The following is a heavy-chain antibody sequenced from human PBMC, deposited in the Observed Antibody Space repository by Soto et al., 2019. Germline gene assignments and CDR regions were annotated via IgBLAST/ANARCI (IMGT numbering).Heavy chain of an antibody. CDR3: ATGAAYCGGDCYSGFDY. V-gene: IGHV4-30-2*01. Sequence: QLQLQESGSGLVKPSQTLSLTCAVSGGSISSGGYSWSWIRQPPGKGLEWIGYIYHSGSTYYNPSLKSRVTISVDRSKNQFSLKLSSVTAADTAVYYCATGAAYCGGDCYSGFDYWGQVTLVTVSS. CDR2: IYHSGST. D-gene: IGHD2-21*02. J-gene: IGHJ4*02. CDR1: GGSISSGGYS.